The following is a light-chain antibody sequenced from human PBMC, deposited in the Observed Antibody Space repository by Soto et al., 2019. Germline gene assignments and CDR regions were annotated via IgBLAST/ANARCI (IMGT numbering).Light chain of an antibody. CDR1: RSISNY. CDR2: AAS. Sequence: DIQMTQSPSSLYASVGDRVHITCRASRSISNYLNWYQQKSGKAPRLLIYAASSLQTGVPSRFTGTGTGTAFTPTITSLQPEDSATYYCQQSYSVPRFGQGTRVYLK. V-gene: IGKV1-39*01. J-gene: IGKJ1*01. CDR3: QQSYSVPR.